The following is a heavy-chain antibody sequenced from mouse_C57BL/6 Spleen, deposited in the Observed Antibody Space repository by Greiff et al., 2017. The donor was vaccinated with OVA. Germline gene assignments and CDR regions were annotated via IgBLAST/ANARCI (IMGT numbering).Heavy chain of an antibody. J-gene: IGHJ3*01. D-gene: IGHD2-5*01. CDR2: IYPGDGGT. CDR3: APYSNQAWFAD. V-gene: IGHV1-82*01. CDR1: GYAFSSSW. Sequence: VQLQESGPELVKPGASVKISCKASGYAFSSSWMNWVKQRPGKGLEWIGRIYPGDGGTNYNGKFKGKATLTADKSSSTAYMQLSSLTSEDSAVYFCAPYSNQAWFADWGQGTLVTVSA.